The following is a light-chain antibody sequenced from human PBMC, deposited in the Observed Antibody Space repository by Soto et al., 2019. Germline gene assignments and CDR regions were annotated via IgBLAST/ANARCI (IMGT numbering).Light chain of an antibody. CDR1: QTIVSW. CDR2: KAS. Sequence: IQMTQSPYTLSGSVGDRVTITCRASQTIVSWLSWYQQKPGKAPKLLIYKASTLKSGVPSRFSGSGSGTEFTLNISSLQADDFATYYCQHYNSYSEAFGQGTKVDIK. V-gene: IGKV1-5*03. CDR3: QHYNSYSEA. J-gene: IGKJ1*01.